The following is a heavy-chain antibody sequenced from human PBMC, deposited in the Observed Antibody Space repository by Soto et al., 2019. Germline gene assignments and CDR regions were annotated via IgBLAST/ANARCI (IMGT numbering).Heavy chain of an antibody. V-gene: IGHV4-31*02. Sequence: SETLSLTCTVSGGSISSGGYYWSWIRQHPGKGLEWIGYIYYSGSTYYNPSLKSRVTISVDTSKNQFSLKPSSVTAADTAVYYCARSFDFSSYNWFDPWGQGTLVTVSS. J-gene: IGHJ5*02. D-gene: IGHD6-13*01. CDR2: IYYSGST. CDR1: GGSISSGGYY. CDR3: ARSFDFSSYNWFDP.